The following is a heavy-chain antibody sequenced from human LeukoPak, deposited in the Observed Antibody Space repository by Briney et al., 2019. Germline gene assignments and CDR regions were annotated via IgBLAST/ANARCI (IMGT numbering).Heavy chain of an antibody. CDR1: GFTFNTYS. V-gene: IGHV3-48*04. J-gene: IGHJ4*02. D-gene: IGHD4-17*01. CDR2: ISSSGSTI. Sequence: GGSLRLSCAASGFTFNTYSMNWVRQAPGKGLEWVSYISSSGSTIYYTDSVKGRFTISRDNAKNSLFLQMNSLRAEDTAVYYCARTYGDYPFDYWGQGTLVTVSS. CDR3: ARTYGDYPFDY.